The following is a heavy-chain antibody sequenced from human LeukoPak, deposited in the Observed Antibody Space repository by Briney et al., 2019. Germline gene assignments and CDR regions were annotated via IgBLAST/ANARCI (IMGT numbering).Heavy chain of an antibody. CDR3: ARHECGGSCYPEDY. D-gene: IGHD2-15*01. J-gene: IGHJ4*02. CDR1: GGSISNYY. V-gene: IGHV4-59*08. CDR2: IYTGNT. Sequence: SETLSLTCTVSGGSISNYYWSWIRQSPGKGLEWIGYIYTGNTNYNPSLESRVIISVDTSKNQFSLKLSSVTAADTAVYYCARHECGGSCYPEDYWGQGTLVTVSS.